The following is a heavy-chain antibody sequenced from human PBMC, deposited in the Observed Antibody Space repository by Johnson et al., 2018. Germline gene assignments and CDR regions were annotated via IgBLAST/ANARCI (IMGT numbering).Heavy chain of an antibody. CDR2: ISSSRSYI. D-gene: IGHD6-19*01. J-gene: IGHJ6*03. Sequence: VQLVQSGGGLVKPGGSLRLSCAASGFTFSSYSMNWVRQAPGKGLEWVSSISSSRSYIYYADSVKGRFTISIDNAKNSLYLQMNSLRAEDTALYYCAREEQWLAYYYYYMDVWGKGTTVTVSS. V-gene: IGHV3-21*01. CDR3: AREEQWLAYYYYYMDV. CDR1: GFTFSSYS.